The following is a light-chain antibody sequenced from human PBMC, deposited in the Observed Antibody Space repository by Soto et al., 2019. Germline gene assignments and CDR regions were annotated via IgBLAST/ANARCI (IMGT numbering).Light chain of an antibody. CDR3: LHYNSYPST. Sequence: DIQMTQSPSTLSASVGDTVTITCRASQSFSNWLAWYQQKPGKAPKFLIYKASTLESEVPPRVSGSGSGTGFPATNSSLPPDDVQPYYRLHYNSYPSTFGQGTKVEVK. V-gene: IGKV1-5*03. J-gene: IGKJ1*01. CDR2: KAS. CDR1: QSFSNW.